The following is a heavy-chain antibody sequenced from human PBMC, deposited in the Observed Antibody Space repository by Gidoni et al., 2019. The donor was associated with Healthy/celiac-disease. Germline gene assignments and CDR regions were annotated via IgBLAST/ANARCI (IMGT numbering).Heavy chain of an antibody. D-gene: IGHD4-17*01. Sequence: QVQLQESGPGLVKPSEPLSLTCTVAGGPISSYYWSWIRQPPGKGLEWIGYNYYSGSTNYNTTLKSRVNIAVDTSKNQFSMKLSSVTAADTAVYYCARLDYGDQRVFDYWGQGTLVTVSS. CDR2: NYYSGST. V-gene: IGHV4-59*08. CDR3: ARLDYGDQRVFDY. CDR1: GGPISSYY. J-gene: IGHJ4*02.